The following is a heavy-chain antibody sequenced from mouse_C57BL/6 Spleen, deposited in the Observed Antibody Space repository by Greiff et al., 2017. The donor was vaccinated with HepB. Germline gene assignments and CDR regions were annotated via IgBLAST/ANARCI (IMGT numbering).Heavy chain of an antibody. CDR2: IWGVGST. J-gene: IGHJ3*01. CDR3: ASEGLRQGAWFAY. D-gene: IGHD2-4*01. Sequence: VKLVESGPGLVAPSQRLSITCTVSGFSLTSYGVDWVRQSPGKGLEWLGVIWGVGSTNYNSALKSRLSISKDNSKSQVFLKMNTLQTDDTAMYYCASEGLRQGAWFAYWGQGTLVTVSA. CDR1: GFSLTSYG. V-gene: IGHV2-6*01.